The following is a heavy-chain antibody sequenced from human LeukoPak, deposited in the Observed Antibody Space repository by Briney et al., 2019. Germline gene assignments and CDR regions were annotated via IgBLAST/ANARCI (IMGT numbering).Heavy chain of an antibody. V-gene: IGHV3-30*04. J-gene: IGHJ5*02. CDR3: ARDPNRDVLRYFDWLLYGGWFDP. D-gene: IGHD3-9*01. Sequence: GRSLRLSCAASGFTFSSYAMHWVRQAPGEGLEWVAVISYDGSNKYYADSVKGRFTISRDNSKNTLYLQMNSLRAEDTAVYYCARDPNRDVLRYFDWLLYGGWFDPWGQGTLVTVSS. CDR1: GFTFSSYA. CDR2: ISYDGSNK.